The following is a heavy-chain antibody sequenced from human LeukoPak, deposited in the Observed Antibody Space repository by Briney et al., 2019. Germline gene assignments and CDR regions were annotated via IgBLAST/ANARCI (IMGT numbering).Heavy chain of an antibody. Sequence: PGGSLRLSCAASGFTFSSYAMSWVRQAPGKGLEWVSAISGSGGSTYYADSVKGRFTISRDNSKSTLYLQMNSLRAEDTAVYYCAKGGHYGGNSPFDYWGQGTLVTVSS. V-gene: IGHV3-23*01. CDR3: AKGGHYGGNSPFDY. D-gene: IGHD4-23*01. CDR2: ISGSGGST. CDR1: GFTFSSYA. J-gene: IGHJ4*02.